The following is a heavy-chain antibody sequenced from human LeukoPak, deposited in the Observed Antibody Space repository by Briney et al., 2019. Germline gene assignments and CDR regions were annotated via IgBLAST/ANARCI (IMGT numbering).Heavy chain of an antibody. D-gene: IGHD3-3*01. CDR1: GFPFTNAW. J-gene: IGHJ6*03. Sequence: PGGSLRLSCAASGFPFTNAWMSWIRQPPGKGLEWIGYIYYSGSTNYNPSLKSRVTISVDTSKNQFSLKLSSVTAADTAVYYCARSYYDFWSGYPYYYYYMDVWGKGTTVTVSS. CDR2: IYYSGST. CDR3: ARSYYDFWSGYPYYYYYMDV. V-gene: IGHV4-59*01.